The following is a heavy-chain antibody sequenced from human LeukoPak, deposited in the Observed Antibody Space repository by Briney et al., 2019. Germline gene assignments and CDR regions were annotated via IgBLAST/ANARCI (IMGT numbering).Heavy chain of an antibody. CDR3: AKDYSFSNFN. CDR1: GFMFPNHW. J-gene: IGHJ4*02. Sequence: AGGSLRLSCAASGFMFPNHWMTWVRRAPGKGLEWVANINERGSEAYYADYVKGRFTISRDNTKKSLFLQLNSLSVEDTAMYYCAKDYSFSNFNWGQGTLVTVSS. D-gene: IGHD2-15*01. CDR2: INERGSEA. V-gene: IGHV3-7*01.